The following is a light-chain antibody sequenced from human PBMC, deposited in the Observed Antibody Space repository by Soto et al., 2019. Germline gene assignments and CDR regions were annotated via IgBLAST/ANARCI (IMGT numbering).Light chain of an antibody. CDR2: WAS. CDR3: QQYYTAPWT. Sequence: DIVMTQSPDSLALSLGERATISCKSSQSVFFTSHIRDYLAWYQQKPGQPPKLLIYWASTRESGVPARFSGSGSGTDFTLTITSLQAEDVAVYYCQQYYTAPWTCGQGTKVEIK. V-gene: IGKV4-1*01. J-gene: IGKJ1*01. CDR1: QSVFFTSHIRDY.